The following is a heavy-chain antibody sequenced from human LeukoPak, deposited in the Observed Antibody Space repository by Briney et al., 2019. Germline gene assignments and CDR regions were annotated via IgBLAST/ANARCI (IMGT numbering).Heavy chain of an antibody. Sequence: GGSLRLSCAASGFTFSSYAMSWVRQAPGKGLEWVSAISGSGGSTYYAGSVKGRFTISRGNSKNTLYLQMNSLRAEDTAVYYCAKDGIVATTTPYYFDYWGQGTLVTVSS. CDR2: ISGSGGST. J-gene: IGHJ4*02. CDR3: AKDGIVATTTPYYFDY. D-gene: IGHD5-12*01. CDR1: GFTFSSYA. V-gene: IGHV3-23*01.